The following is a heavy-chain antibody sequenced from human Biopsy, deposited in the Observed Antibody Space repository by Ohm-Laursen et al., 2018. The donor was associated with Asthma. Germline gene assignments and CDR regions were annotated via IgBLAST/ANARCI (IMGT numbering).Heavy chain of an antibody. V-gene: IGHV4-39*02. CDR2: IYYSGRT. D-gene: IGHD3-3*01. CDR1: GDAMSTSGSY. J-gene: IGHJ4*02. CDR3: ARDFGGWYYFDN. Sequence: TLSLTCIVSGDAMSTSGSYWGWIRQSPGKGLEWIGSIYYSGRTYYNPSLESRVTISADTSKNHFSLKVTSVTAADTAVYYCARDFGGWYYFDNWGQGSWSPSPQ.